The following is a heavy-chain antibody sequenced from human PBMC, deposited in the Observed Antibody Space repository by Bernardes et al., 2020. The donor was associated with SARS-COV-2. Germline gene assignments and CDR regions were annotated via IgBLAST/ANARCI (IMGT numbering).Heavy chain of an antibody. CDR3: ARRRSKAGSGQFFDY. CDR2: IFSSGST. J-gene: IGHJ4*02. V-gene: IGHV4-59*08. Sequence: SETLSLTCTVSGDSILSYYWSWVRQSPEKGLAWIGHIFSSGSTTYNPSLKSRVTISIDTAKNQFSLKLTSVTAADTAVYYCARRRSKAGSGQFFDYWGQGTLVTVSS. D-gene: IGHD5-12*01. CDR1: GDSILSYY.